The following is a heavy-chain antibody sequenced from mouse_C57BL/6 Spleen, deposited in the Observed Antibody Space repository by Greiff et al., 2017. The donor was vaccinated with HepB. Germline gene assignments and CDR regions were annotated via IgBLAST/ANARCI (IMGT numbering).Heavy chain of an antibody. Sequence: ESGPGLVKPSQSLSLTCSVTGYSITSGYYWNWIRQFPGNKLEWMGYISYDGSNNYNPSLKNRISITRDTSKNQFFLKLNSVTTEDTATYYCASGLLRGAMDYWGQGTSVTVSS. J-gene: IGHJ4*01. CDR3: ASGLLRGAMDY. D-gene: IGHD2-3*01. V-gene: IGHV3-6*01. CDR1: GYSITSGYY. CDR2: ISYDGSN.